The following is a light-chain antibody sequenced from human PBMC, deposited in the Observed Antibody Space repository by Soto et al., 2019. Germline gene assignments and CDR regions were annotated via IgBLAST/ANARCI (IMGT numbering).Light chain of an antibody. Sequence: VVSHAPGTLSMSTRERATLSCRASQSVGSYLAWYQQQPGRAPRLLINDASHRATGIPARFSGSGSGTDFTLSISILETEYFTVYCCQQRSNFPPTFGQGTRLEIK. CDR2: DAS. V-gene: IGKV3-11*01. CDR1: QSVGSY. CDR3: QQRSNFPPT. J-gene: IGKJ5*01.